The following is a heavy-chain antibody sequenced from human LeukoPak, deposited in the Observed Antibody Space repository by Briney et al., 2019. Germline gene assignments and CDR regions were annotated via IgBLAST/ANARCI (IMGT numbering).Heavy chain of an antibody. J-gene: IGHJ4*02. V-gene: IGHV4-39*07. Sequence: SETLSLTCTVSGGSISSSSYYWGWIRQPPGKGLEWIGNIYYSGSTYYNPSLKSRVTISVDTSKNQFSLKLSSVTAADTAVYYCARIPLSRYPSDVFDYWGQGTLVTVSS. CDR2: IYYSGST. D-gene: IGHD3-9*01. CDR3: ARIPLSRYPSDVFDY. CDR1: GGSISSSSYY.